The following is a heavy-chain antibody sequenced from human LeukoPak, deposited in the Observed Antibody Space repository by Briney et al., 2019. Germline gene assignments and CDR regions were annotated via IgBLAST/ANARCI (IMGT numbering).Heavy chain of an antibody. Sequence: GGSLRLSCAASGFTFSGSAMHWVRQAPGKGLEWVAVISYDGSNKYYADSVKGRFTISRDNSKNTLYLQMNSLRAEDTAVYYCARNYYYDSSGYYLGYWGQGTLVTVSS. CDR2: ISYDGSNK. CDR3: ARNYYYDSSGYYLGY. J-gene: IGHJ4*02. CDR1: GFTFSGSA. V-gene: IGHV3-30-3*01. D-gene: IGHD3-22*01.